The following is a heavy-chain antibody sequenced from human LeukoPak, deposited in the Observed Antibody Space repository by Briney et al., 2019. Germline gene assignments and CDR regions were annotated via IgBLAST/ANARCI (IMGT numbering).Heavy chain of an antibody. D-gene: IGHD4-23*01. V-gene: IGHV3-74*01. Sequence: GGSLRLSCAASGFTFISYWMHWVRQAPGKGLVWVSRINSDGSSTSYADSVKGRFTISRDNAKNTLYLQMSSLRTEDTAVYYCYGGSGSDENWLDPWGEGTLVTVSP. CDR2: INSDGSST. CDR3: YGGSGSDENWLDP. J-gene: IGHJ5*02. CDR1: GFTFISYW.